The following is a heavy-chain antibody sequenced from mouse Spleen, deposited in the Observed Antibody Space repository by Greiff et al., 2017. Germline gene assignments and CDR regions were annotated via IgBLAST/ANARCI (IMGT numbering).Heavy chain of an antibody. Sequence: EVMLVESGGGLVKLGGSLKLSCAASGFTFSSYAMSWVRQTPEKRLEWVATISSGGGNTYYPDSVKGRFTISRDNAKNTLYLQMSSLKSEDTAMYYCARQGLRLNWYFDVWGAGTTVTVSS. J-gene: IGHJ1*01. CDR3: ARQGLRLNWYFDV. CDR1: GFTFSSYA. CDR2: ISSGGGNT. V-gene: IGHV5-9*01. D-gene: IGHD1-2*01.